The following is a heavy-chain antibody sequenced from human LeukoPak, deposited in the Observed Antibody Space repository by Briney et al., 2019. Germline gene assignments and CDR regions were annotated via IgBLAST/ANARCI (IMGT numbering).Heavy chain of an antibody. CDR3: TVNYCSGGSSYML. V-gene: IGHV3-73*01. D-gene: IGHD2-15*01. CDR1: GFTFSGST. Sequence: GGSLRLSCAASGFTFSGSTMHWVRQASGKGLEWVGRIRSKTSSYATAYTASVKGRFTISRDDSKNTAYLQMNSLKTEDTAVYYCTVNYCSGGSSYMLWGQGTLVTVSS. J-gene: IGHJ4*02. CDR2: IRSKTSSYAT.